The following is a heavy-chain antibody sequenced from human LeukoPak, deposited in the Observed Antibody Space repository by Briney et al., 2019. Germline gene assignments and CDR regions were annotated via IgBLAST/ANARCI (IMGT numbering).Heavy chain of an antibody. J-gene: IGHJ5*02. CDR3: AREHCSSTSCSWFDP. CDR2: INPSGGST. CDR1: GYTFTSYY. V-gene: IGHV1-46*01. Sequence: ASVKVSCKASGYTFTSYYMHWVRQAPGQGLEWMGIINPSGGSTSYAQKFQGRVTMTRDTSTSTVYMELSSLRSGDTAVYYCAREHCSSTSCSWFDPWGQGTLVTVSS. D-gene: IGHD2-2*01.